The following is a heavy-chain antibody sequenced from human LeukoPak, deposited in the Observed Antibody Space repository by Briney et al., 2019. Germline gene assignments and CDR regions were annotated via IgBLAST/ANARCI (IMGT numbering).Heavy chain of an antibody. V-gene: IGHV3-23*01. CDR3: AKDPSYYDSRGYYHYSFDS. D-gene: IGHD3-22*01. J-gene: IGHJ4*02. CDR2: ISGSGGST. Sequence: PGGSLRLSWAASGFTLSIYSMRWVRQAPGKGLEWVSAISGSGGSTYYADSVKGRLTISRDNSKNTLYLQMNSLRAEDPAVYYCAKDPSYYDSRGYYHYSFDSWGQGTLVTVSS. CDR1: GFTLSIYS.